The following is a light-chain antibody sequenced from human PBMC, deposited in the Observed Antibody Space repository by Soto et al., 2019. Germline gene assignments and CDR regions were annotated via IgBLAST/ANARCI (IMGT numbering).Light chain of an antibody. J-gene: IGKJ2*01. V-gene: IGKV3D-15*01. CDR2: GAS. CDR1: QNINSD. CDR3: HQYHIWPPMYT. Sequence: EVVMTQSPATLSVSPGERATLSCRASQNINSDLAWYQQRPGQAPWLLLYGASARASGIPARFSGSGSGTDFTLTISSLQSEDFALYYCHQYHIWPPMYTFGQGTRLEIK.